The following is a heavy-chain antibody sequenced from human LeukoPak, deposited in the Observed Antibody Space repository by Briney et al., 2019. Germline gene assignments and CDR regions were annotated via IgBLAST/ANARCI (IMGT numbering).Heavy chain of an antibody. Sequence: ASVKVSCKVSGYTLTELSMHWVRQAPGKGLEWMGGFDPEDGETIYAQKFQGRVTMTEDTSTDTAYMELNGLRSEDTAVYYCATDLLRRRLLAAAGKKILDYWGQGTLVTVSS. CDR1: GYTLTELS. CDR2: FDPEDGET. J-gene: IGHJ4*02. V-gene: IGHV1-24*01. CDR3: ATDLLRRRLLAAAGKKILDY. D-gene: IGHD6-13*01.